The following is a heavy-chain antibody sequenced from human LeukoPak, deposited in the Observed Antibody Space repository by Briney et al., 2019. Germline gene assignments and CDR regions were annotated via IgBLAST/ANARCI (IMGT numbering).Heavy chain of an antibody. CDR3: AKGPNKYSSGWYNY. J-gene: IGHJ4*02. Sequence: GGSLRLSCAASGFTFSSYAMSWVRQAPGKGLEWVSAISGSGGNTYYADSVKGRFTISRDNSKNTLYLQMNSLRAEDTAVYYCAKGPNKYSSGWYNYWGQGTLVTVPS. V-gene: IGHV3-23*01. CDR1: GFTFSSYA. D-gene: IGHD6-19*01. CDR2: ISGSGGNT.